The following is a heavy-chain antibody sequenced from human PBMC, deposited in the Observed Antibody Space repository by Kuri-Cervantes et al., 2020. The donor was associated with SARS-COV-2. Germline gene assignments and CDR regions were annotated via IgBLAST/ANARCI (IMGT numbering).Heavy chain of an antibody. CDR3: ATFGGSYPKYYFDY. D-gene: IGHD1-26*01. J-gene: IGHJ4*02. CDR2: ISAYNGNT. CDR1: GYTFTSYG. V-gene: IGHV1-18*01. Sequence: ASVKVSCKASGYTFTSYGISWVRQAPGQGLEWMGWISAYNGNTNYAQKLQGRVTMTTDTSTSTAYMELRSLRSEDTAVYYCATFGGSYPKYYFDYWGQGTLVTVSS.